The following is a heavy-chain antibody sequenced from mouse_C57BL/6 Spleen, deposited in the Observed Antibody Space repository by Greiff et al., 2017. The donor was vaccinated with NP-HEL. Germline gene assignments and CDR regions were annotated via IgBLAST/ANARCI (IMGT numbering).Heavy chain of an antibody. J-gene: IGHJ4*01. D-gene: IGHD1-1*01. CDR2: IDPSDSYT. Sequence: QVQLQQPGAELVMPGASVKLSCKASGYTFTSYWMHWVKQRPGQGLEWIGEIDPSDSYTKYNQKFKGKSTLTEDKSSSTAYMQLSSLTSEDSAVYYCARGGITTVVASMDYWGQGTSVTVSS. CDR1: GYTFTSYW. V-gene: IGHV1-69*01. CDR3: ARGGITTVVASMDY.